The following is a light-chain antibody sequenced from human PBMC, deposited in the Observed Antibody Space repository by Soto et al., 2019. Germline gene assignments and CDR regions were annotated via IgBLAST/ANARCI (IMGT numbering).Light chain of an antibody. V-gene: IGLV2-14*01. CDR3: SSFTTSTTLV. CDR1: SSDVGAYNY. CDR2: EVS. Sequence: QSALTQPASVSGSPGQSITISCTGTSSDVGAYNYVSWYQQHPDKAPNLMIYEVSNRPSGISNRFSGSKSGNTASLTISGLQAEDEANYYCSSFTTSTTLVFGGGTKLTVL. J-gene: IGLJ2*01.